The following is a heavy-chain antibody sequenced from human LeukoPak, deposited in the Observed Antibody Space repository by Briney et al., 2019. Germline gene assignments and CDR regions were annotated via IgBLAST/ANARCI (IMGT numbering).Heavy chain of an antibody. V-gene: IGHV3-48*03. CDR2: ISSSGRNI. D-gene: IGHD2-21*02. J-gene: IGHJ4*02. Sequence: PGGSLRLSCVATGFTFSSYEMTWVRQAPGKGLKWVSYISSSGRNIYYADSVKGRFTISRDNAESSLYLQMNSLRAEDKAVYYCARDRYCCSGCYYHPAFDHWGQGSLVTVSS. CDR1: GFTFSSYE. CDR3: ARDRYCCSGCYYHPAFDH.